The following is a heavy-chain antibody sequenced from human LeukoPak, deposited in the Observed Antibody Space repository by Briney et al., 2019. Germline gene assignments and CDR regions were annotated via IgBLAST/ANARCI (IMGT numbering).Heavy chain of an antibody. J-gene: IGHJ4*02. CDR3: AREAIVATYLDY. Sequence: SVKVSCKASGGTFSSYAISWVRQAPGQGLEWMGGIIPIFGTANYAQKFQGRVTITADESTSTAYMELRSLRSDDTAVYYCAREAIVATYLDYWGQGTLVTVSS. V-gene: IGHV1-69*13. CDR2: IIPIFGTA. D-gene: IGHD5-12*01. CDR1: GGTFSSYA.